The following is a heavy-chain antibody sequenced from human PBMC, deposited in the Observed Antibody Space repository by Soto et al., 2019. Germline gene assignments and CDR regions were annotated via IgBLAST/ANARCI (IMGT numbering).Heavy chain of an antibody. CDR3: AREGRITMVRGVIKYYGMDV. CDR1: GFTFSSYA. CDR2: ISYDGSNK. D-gene: IGHD3-10*01. V-gene: IGHV3-30-3*01. J-gene: IGHJ6*02. Sequence: QVQLVESGGGVVQPGRSLRLSCAASGFTFSSYAMHWVRQAPGKGLEWVAVISYDGSNKYYADSVKGRFTISRDNSKNTLYLEMNRLRAEDTAVYYCAREGRITMVRGVIKYYGMDVWGQGTTVTVSS.